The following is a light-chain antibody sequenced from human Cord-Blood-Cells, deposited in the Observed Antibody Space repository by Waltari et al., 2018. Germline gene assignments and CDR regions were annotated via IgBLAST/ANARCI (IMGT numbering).Light chain of an antibody. CDR2: RNN. Sequence: QYVLTQPPSASGTPGQRVTLSCSGGSPNLGSNYLYWYQQLPETAPKLLIYRNNQRPSGVPDRFSGSRSGSSASLAISGLRSEDEADYYCAAWDDSLSGPVFGGGTKLTVL. V-gene: IGLV1-47*01. CDR1: SPNLGSNY. CDR3: AAWDDSLSGPV. J-gene: IGLJ3*02.